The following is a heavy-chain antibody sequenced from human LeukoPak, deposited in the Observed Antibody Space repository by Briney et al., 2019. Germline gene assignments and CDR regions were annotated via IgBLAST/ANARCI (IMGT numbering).Heavy chain of an antibody. CDR2: IYYSGST. CDR1: GGSISSYY. D-gene: IGHD4-17*01. Sequence: PSQTLSLTCTVSGGSISSYYWSWIRQPPGKGLEWIGYIYYSGSTNYNPSLKSRVTISVETSKNQFSLKLSSVTAADTAVYYCAMSTVTTDDAFDIWGQGTMVTASS. V-gene: IGHV4-59*01. CDR3: AMSTVTTDDAFDI. J-gene: IGHJ3*02.